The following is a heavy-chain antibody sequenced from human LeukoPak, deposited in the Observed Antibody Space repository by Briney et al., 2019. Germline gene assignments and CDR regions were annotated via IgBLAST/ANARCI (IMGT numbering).Heavy chain of an antibody. J-gene: IGHJ6*03. CDR1: RCTVSSNY. D-gene: IGHD1-26*01. Sequence: GGSLRLFCAASRCTVSSNYMTWVRQAPGKGLEWVSVMYTLGNTYYADSVRGRFTISRDNSKNTLYLQMNSLRAEDTGVYYCAGYSGRYPYYMDVWGKGTTVTISS. CDR3: AGYSGRYPYYMDV. CDR2: MYTLGNT. V-gene: IGHV3-66*01.